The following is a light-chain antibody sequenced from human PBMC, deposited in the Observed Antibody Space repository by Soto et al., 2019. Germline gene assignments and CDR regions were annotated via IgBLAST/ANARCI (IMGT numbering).Light chain of an antibody. CDR3: QTWGTGIVI. CDR2: LNRDGSH. Sequence: QLVLTQSPSASASLGASVKLTCTLSSGHSNYALAWHQQQPEKGPRYLMKLNRDGSHSKGDGIPNRFSGSSAGAERYLTISSQKSQDEADYYCQTWGTGIVIFGGRTKLTVL. V-gene: IGLV4-69*01. CDR1: SGHSNYA. J-gene: IGLJ2*01.